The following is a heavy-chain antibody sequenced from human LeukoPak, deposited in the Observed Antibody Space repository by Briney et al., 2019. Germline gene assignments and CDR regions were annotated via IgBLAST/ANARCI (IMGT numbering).Heavy chain of an antibody. D-gene: IGHD3-22*01. CDR2: IIPIFGKA. V-gene: IGHV1-69*05. CDR1: GGTFSSYA. CDR3: ARSYYYDSSGYFLEYYFDY. Sequence: GASVKVSCKASGGTFSSYAISWVRQAPGQGLEWMGGIIPIFGKANYAQKFQGRVTITTDESTSTAYIELSTLRSEDTAVYYCARSYYYDSSGYFLEYYFDYWGQGTLVTVSS. J-gene: IGHJ4*02.